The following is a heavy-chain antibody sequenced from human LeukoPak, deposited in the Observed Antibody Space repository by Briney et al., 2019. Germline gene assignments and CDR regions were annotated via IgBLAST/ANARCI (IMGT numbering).Heavy chain of an antibody. CDR1: GFTFSSYA. V-gene: IGHV3-23*01. CDR3: AKSRPMSYYFDY. J-gene: IGHJ4*02. CDR2: ISGSSSST. Sequence: GGSLRLSCAASGFTFSSYAMSWVRQAPGKGLEWVSAISGSSSSTYYADSVKGRFTISRDNSRNTLYLQMNSLRADDTAVYYCAKSRPMSYYFDYWGQGTLVTVSS.